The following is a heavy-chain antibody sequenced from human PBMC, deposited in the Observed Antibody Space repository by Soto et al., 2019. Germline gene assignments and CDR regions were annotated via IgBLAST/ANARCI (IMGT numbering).Heavy chain of an antibody. D-gene: IGHD6-19*01. CDR2: ISVSVGST. J-gene: IGHJ4*02. V-gene: IGHV3-23*01. CDR1: GFTFSSYA. Sequence: EVQLLESGGDLVQPGGSLRLSCAASGFTFSSYAMSWVRQAPGKGLDWVSAISVSVGSTYYADSVKGRFTISRDNSKNTLYLQMNSLRAEDTAVYYCAKEERAVAGIIDWGQGTLVTVSS. CDR3: AKEERAVAGIID.